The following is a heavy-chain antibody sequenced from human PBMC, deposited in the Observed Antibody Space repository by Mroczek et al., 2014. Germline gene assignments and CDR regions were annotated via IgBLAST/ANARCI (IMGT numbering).Heavy chain of an antibody. D-gene: IGHD3/OR15-3a*01. CDR2: IYSGRAP. CDR1: GGSVSSSPHY. CDR3: ARRSYWGDSWTGGYYFDY. V-gene: IGHV4-39*01. J-gene: IGHJ4*02. Sequence: QVQLVQSGPGLVKPSETLFLNCTVSGGSVSSSPHYWGWIRQPPGKGLEWIGNIYSGRAPQYNPSLKSRVTISVGTSDNQFSLRLSSVTAADTALYYCARRSYWGDSWTGGYYFDYWGQGTLVTVSS.